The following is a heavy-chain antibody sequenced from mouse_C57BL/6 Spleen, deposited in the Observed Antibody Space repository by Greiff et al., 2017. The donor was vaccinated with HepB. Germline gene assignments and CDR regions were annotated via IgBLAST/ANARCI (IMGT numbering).Heavy chain of an antibody. D-gene: IGHD4-1*01. CDR1: GYSITSGYY. V-gene: IGHV3-6*01. J-gene: IGHJ3*01. CDR2: ISYDGSN. CDR3: AREEDWGAY. Sequence: EVQLVESGPGLVKPSQSLSLTCSVTGYSITSGYYWNWIRQFPGNKLEWMGYISYDGSNNYNPSLKNRISITRDTSKNQFFLKLNSVTTEDTATYYCAREEDWGAYWGQGTLVTVSA.